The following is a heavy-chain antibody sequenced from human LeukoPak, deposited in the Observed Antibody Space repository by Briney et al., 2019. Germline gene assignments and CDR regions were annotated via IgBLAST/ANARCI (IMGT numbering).Heavy chain of an antibody. Sequence: PSETLSLTCTVSGYSISSGYYWGWIRQPPGKGLEWIGSIYHSGSTYYNPSLKSRVTISVDTSKNQFSLKLSSVTAADTAVYYCARVDYGPIDYWGQGTLVTVSS. CDR2: IYHSGST. CDR3: ARVDYGPIDY. V-gene: IGHV4-38-2*02. D-gene: IGHD4-17*01. CDR1: GYSISSGYY. J-gene: IGHJ4*02.